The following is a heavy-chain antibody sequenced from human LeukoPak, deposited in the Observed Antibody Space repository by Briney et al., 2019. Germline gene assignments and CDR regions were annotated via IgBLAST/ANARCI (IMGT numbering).Heavy chain of an antibody. D-gene: IGHD3-22*01. CDR2: FDPEDGET. CDR1: GYTLTELS. V-gene: IGHV1-24*01. J-gene: IGHJ3*02. CDR3: ATAFNYDSSGSRAGHGAFDI. Sequence: ASVKVSCKVSGYTLTELSMHWVRQAPGKGLEWMGGFDPEDGETIYAQKFQGRVTMTEDTSTDTAYMELSSLRSEDTAVYYCATAFNYDSSGSRAGHGAFDIWGQGTMVTVSS.